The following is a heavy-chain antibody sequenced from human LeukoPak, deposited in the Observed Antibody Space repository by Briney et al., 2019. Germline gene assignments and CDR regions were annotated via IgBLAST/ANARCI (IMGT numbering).Heavy chain of an antibody. Sequence: TGGSLRLSCAASGFTFSSYAMSWVRQAPGKGLEWVSAISGSGGSTYYADSVKGRFTISRDNSKNTLYLQMNSLRAEDTAVYYCAKGVWTTVTLYYFDYWGQGTLVTVSS. CDR1: GFTFSSYA. CDR3: AKGVWTTVTLYYFDY. CDR2: ISGSGGST. J-gene: IGHJ4*02. D-gene: IGHD4-17*01. V-gene: IGHV3-23*01.